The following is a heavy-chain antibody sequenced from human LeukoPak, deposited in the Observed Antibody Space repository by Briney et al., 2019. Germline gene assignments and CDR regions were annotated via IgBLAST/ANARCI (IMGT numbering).Heavy chain of an antibody. CDR1: GYTFTGYY. CDR2: INPNSGGT. D-gene: IGHD6-13*01. J-gene: IGHJ4*02. V-gene: IGHV1-2*02. CDR3: ARDYPKGSSWYGGLKGTDY. Sequence: ASVKVSCKASGYTFTGYYMHWVRQAPGQGLEWMGWINPNSGGTNYARKFQGRVTMTRDTSISTAYMELSRLRSDDTAVYYCARDYPKGSSWYGGLKGTDYWGQGTLVTVSS.